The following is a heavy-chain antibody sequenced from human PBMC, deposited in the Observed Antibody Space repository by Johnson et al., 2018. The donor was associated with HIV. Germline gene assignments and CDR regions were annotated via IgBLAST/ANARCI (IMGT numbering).Heavy chain of an antibody. J-gene: IGHJ3*02. CDR3: ARDLGSGYNDAFDI. Sequence: QVQLVESGGGVVQPGRSLRLSCAASGFTFSSYAMHWVRQAPGKGLEWVAVISYDGSNKYYADSVKGRFTISRDNAKNSLYLQMNSLRAEDTALYYCARDLGSGYNDAFDIWGQGTMVTVSS. CDR1: GFTFSSYA. CDR2: ISYDGSNK. V-gene: IGHV3-30-3*01. D-gene: IGHD3-22*01.